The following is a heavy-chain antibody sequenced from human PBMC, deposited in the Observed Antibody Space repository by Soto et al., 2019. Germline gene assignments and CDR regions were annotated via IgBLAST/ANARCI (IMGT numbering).Heavy chain of an antibody. CDR2: MNPNSGNT. J-gene: IGHJ5*02. V-gene: IGHV1-8*01. D-gene: IGHD3-3*01. CDR3: ARGVLRFLEWSYNWFDP. CDR1: GYTFTSYD. Sequence: QVQLVQSGAEVKKPGASVKVCCKASGYTFTSYDINWVRQATGQGLEWMGWMNPNSGNTGYAQKFQGRDTMNRNTSISTAYMELNSLRSEDTAVYYCARGVLRFLEWSYNWFDPWGQGTLVTVSS.